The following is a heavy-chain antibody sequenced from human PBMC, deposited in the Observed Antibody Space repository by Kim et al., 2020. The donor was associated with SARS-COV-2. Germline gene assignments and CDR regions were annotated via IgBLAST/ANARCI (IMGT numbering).Heavy chain of an antibody. CDR3: ARDPRITIFGVAYYYYGMDV. D-gene: IGHD3-3*01. Sequence: ASVKVSCKASGYTFTSYAMNWVRQAPGQGLEWMGWINTNTGNPTYAQGFTGRFVFSLDTSVSTAYLQISSLKAEDTAVYYCARDPRITIFGVAYYYYGMDVWGQGTTVTVSS. J-gene: IGHJ6*02. CDR2: INTNTGNP. V-gene: IGHV7-4-1*02. CDR1: GYTFTSYA.